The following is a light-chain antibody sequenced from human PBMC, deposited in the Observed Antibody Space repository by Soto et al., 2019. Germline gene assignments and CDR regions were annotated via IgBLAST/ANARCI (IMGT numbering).Light chain of an antibody. CDR2: DAS. V-gene: IGKV3-15*01. J-gene: IGKJ1*01. CDR1: QSFSSY. Sequence: EIMMTQSAAILCVCPGERANLXCRVSQSFSSYFDWSEQKPGKAPRLLISDASSRATGIQARFSGSGSGKEFTLNISSLQSEDFAVYYCLHYNKWPRWTFGQGTKVDIK. CDR3: LHYNKWPRWT.